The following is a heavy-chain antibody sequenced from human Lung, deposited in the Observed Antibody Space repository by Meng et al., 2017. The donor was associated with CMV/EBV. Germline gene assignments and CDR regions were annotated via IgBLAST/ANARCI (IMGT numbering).Heavy chain of an antibody. D-gene: IGHD6-6*01. CDR2: IFSNDEK. J-gene: IGHJ4*02. CDR3: ARTGDIVGRPLDY. CDR1: GFSLSNARMG. Sequence: SGPXLVXPTQTLTLTCTVSGFSLSNARMGVSWIRQPPGKALEWLADIFSNDEKSYKTSLRSRLTISKDTSNSQVVLTMTTMDPVDTGTYYCARTGDIVGRPLDYWGQGSLVTVSS. V-gene: IGHV2-26*01.